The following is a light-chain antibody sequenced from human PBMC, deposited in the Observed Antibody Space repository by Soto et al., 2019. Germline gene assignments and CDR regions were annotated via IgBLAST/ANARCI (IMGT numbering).Light chain of an antibody. Sequence: DIQMTQSPSTLSASVGDRVTITCRASQNVRIYLAWYQQKPGKAPKLLIYQTSSLQSGVPSRFSGSGSETEFTLAISILQPEDFATYYCQQYYIYPPAFGLGTKVEIK. V-gene: IGKV1-5*03. CDR2: QTS. CDR1: QNVRIY. CDR3: QQYYIYPPA. J-gene: IGKJ3*01.